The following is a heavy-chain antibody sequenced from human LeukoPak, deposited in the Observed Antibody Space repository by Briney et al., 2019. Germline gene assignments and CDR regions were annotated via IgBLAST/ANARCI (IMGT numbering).Heavy chain of an antibody. D-gene: IGHD3-22*01. CDR3: ARGAYYYDSSGYNDY. CDR2: ISAYNGNT. J-gene: IGHJ4*02. V-gene: IGHV1-18*01. Sequence: EASVKVSCKASGYTFTSYGISWVRQAPGQGLEWMGWISAYNGNTNYAQKLQGRVTMTTDTSTSTAYMELRSLRSDDTAVYYRARGAYYYDSSGYNDYWGQGTLVTVS. CDR1: GYTFTSYG.